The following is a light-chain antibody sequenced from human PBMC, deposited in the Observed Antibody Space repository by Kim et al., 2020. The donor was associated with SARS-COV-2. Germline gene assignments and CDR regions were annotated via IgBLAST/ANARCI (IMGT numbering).Light chain of an antibody. CDR2: AAS. CDR3: QKYKSSPRWT. V-gene: IGKV1-27*01. J-gene: IGKJ1*01. CDR1: QGIGNY. Sequence: DIQMTQSPSSLSASVGDRVTITCRASQGIGNYLAWYQQKPGKAPNLLIYAASTLQSGVPSRFSGSGSGTDFTLTISSLQPEDVASYYCQKYKSSPRWTFGQGTKVDIK.